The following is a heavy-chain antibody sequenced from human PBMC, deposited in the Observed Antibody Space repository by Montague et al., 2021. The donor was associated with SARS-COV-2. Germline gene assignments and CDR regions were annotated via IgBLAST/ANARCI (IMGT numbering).Heavy chain of an antibody. CDR1: GGSMSSYH. J-gene: IGHJ4*02. V-gene: IGHV4-59*01. CDR3: ARDVRYYYDQ. CDR2: VYYRGST. D-gene: IGHD3-10*01. Sequence: SETLSLTCSVSGGSMSSYHWIWIRQPPGKRLEWIGYVYYRGSTNYNLSLKSRVTISLDTSKNRFSLRVTSVTAADTAVYYCARDVRYYYDQWGQGILVTVSS.